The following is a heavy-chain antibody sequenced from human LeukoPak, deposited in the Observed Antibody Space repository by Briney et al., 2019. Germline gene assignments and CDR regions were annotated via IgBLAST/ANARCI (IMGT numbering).Heavy chain of an antibody. D-gene: IGHD6-19*01. J-gene: IGHJ4*02. V-gene: IGHV1-3*03. Sequence: ASVKVSCKASGYTFTSSAIHWVRQAPGQMFEWMGWINSANGDTKYSQKFQGRVTITRDTSASTAYMEMSSLISEDMAIYYCATRPGIAVAGLDFWGQGTLVTVSS. CDR2: INSANGDT. CDR1: GYTFTSSA. CDR3: ATRPGIAVAGLDF.